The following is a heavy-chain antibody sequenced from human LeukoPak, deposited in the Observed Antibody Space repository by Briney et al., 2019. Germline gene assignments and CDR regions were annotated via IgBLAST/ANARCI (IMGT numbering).Heavy chain of an antibody. CDR1: GFTRYW. CDR2: IKQDGSEK. V-gene: IGHV3-7*01. CDR3: AELGITMIGGV. D-gene: IGHD3-10*02. J-gene: IGHJ6*04. Sequence: GGSLRLSCAASGFTRYWMSWVRQAPGQGLEWVANIKQDGSEKYYVHSVKGRVTISTDNVQNSLYLQMNSLRAEDTAVYYCAELGITMIGGVWGKGTTVTISS.